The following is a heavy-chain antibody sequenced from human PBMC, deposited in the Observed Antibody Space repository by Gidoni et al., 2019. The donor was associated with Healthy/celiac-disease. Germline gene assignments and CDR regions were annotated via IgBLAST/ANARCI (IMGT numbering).Heavy chain of an antibody. Sequence: EVQLVESGGGLVQPGGSLRLSCAASGFTFSSYWMSWVRQAPGKGLEWVANIKQDGSEKYYVDSVKGRFTISRDNAKNSLYLQMNSLRAEDTAVYYCAREGYCSSTSCYNYGMDVWGQGTTVTVSS. J-gene: IGHJ6*02. D-gene: IGHD2-2*02. CDR2: IKQDGSEK. CDR1: GFTFSSYW. CDR3: AREGYCSSTSCYNYGMDV. V-gene: IGHV3-7*01.